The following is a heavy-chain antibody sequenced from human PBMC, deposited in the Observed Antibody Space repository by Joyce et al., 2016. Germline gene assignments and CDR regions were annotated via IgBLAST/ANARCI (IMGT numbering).Heavy chain of an antibody. V-gene: IGHV1-69*06. CDR3: ARGCINVACLCY. CDR1: GGTFNSYS. J-gene: IGHJ4*02. D-gene: IGHD1-14*01. Sequence: QVQLVQSGAEVKKPGSSVRVSCKASGGTFNSYSFSWVRQAPGQGREWVGGINPILGTASYARDFQGRVTITADKSTSTAYMELSSLRSEDTAIYYCARGCINVACLCYWGQGTLVTVSS. CDR2: INPILGTA.